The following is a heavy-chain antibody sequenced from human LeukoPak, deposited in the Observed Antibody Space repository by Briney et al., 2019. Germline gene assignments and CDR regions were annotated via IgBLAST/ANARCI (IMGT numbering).Heavy chain of an antibody. Sequence: GSLRLSCAASEFTFSSYSMSWVRQAPGKGLKWVSYISSTASSIYYADSVKGRFTISRDNAKNSLYLQMNSLRAEDTAVYYCARDVTYHGGDWFDPWGQGTLVTVSS. CDR1: EFTFSSYS. J-gene: IGHJ5*02. D-gene: IGHD4-23*01. CDR2: ISSTASSI. CDR3: ARDVTYHGGDWFDP. V-gene: IGHV3-48*04.